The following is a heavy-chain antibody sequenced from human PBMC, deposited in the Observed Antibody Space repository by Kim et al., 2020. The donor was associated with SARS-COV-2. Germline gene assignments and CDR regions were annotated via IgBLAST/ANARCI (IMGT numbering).Heavy chain of an antibody. D-gene: IGHD3-10*01. CDR3: ARDDGSGITRPHYYYYYGMDV. J-gene: IGHJ6*02. Sequence: ASVKVSCKASGYTFTSYYMHWVRQAPGQGLEWMGIINPSGGSTSYAQKFQGRVTMTRDTSTSTVYMELSSLRSEDTAVYYCARDDGSGITRPHYYYYYGMDVWGQGTTVTVSS. CDR2: INPSGGST. V-gene: IGHV1-46*01. CDR1: GYTFTSYY.